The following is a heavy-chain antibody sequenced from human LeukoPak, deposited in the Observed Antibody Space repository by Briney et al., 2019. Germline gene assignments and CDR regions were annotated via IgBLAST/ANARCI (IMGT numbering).Heavy chain of an antibody. CDR1: GGTFSSYA. CDR2: IIPIFGTA. J-gene: IGHJ6*03. CDR3: ASFYGSGSPHYSYYYMDV. D-gene: IGHD3-10*01. Sequence: GASVKVSCKASGGTFSSYAISWVRQAPGQGLEWMGGIIPIFGTANYAQKFQGRVTIIADESTSTAYMELSSLRSEDTAVYYCASFYGSGSPHYSYYYMDVWGKGTTVTVSS. V-gene: IGHV1-69*13.